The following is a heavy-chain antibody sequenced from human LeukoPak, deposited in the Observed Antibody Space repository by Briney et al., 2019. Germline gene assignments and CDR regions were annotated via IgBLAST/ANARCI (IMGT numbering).Heavy chain of an antibody. CDR1: GYTFTSYA. CDR3: ARVRFGEFDY. V-gene: IGHV1-3*01. D-gene: IGHD3-10*01. CDR2: INAGNGST. J-gene: IGHJ4*02. Sequence: GASVKVSCKASGYTFTSYAMHWVRQAPGQRLEWMGWINAGNGSTKYSQKFQGRVTITRDTSASTAYMELSSLRSEDTAVYYCARVRFGEFDYWGQGTLVTVSS.